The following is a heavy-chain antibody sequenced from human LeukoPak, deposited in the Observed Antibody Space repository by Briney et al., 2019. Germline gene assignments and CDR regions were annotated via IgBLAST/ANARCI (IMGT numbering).Heavy chain of an antibody. J-gene: IGHJ5*01. D-gene: IGHD2-15*01. V-gene: IGHV4-34*01. Sequence: PSETLSLTCAASNGSFNAYYWSWIRQSPGKGLEWIGEVNHSGTTNYNPSLKGRVTISVDTSKSHFSLELTSVTAADTSVYYCAISGWSYQKRTDSWGQGTLVTVSS. CDR2: VNHSGTT. CDR3: AISGWSYQKRTDS. CDR1: NGSFNAYY.